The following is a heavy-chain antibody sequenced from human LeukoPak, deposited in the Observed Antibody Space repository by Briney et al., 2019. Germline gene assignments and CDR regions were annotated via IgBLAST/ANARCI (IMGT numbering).Heavy chain of an antibody. J-gene: IGHJ4*02. V-gene: IGHV3-23*01. CDR2: ITTGGPNT. CDR1: GFTFSSYT. Sequence: GGSLRLSCTASGFTFSSYTMSWVRQAPGKGLKWVSTITTGGPNTYYADSVKGRFTVSRDDSKNTLYLQMNSLRAEDTAVYYCAKDGGLWVSAHWGDYWGRGTLVTVSS. D-gene: IGHD7-27*01. CDR3: AKDGGLWVSAHWGDY.